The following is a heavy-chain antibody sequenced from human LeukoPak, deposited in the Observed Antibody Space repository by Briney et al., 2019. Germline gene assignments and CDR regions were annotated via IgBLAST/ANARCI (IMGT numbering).Heavy chain of an antibody. CDR2: TYHTGNP. CDR3: ARHRQWLMGNWLDP. CDR1: GDSITSTSYY. Sequence: SETLSLTCSVSGDSITSTSYYWAWIRQPPGRGLGWIGSTYHTGNPYYSPSLKSRVAMSVDTSKNQFSLKMNSVTGADTAVYYCARHRQWLMGNWLDPWGQGTLVTVSS. V-gene: IGHV4-39*01. J-gene: IGHJ5*02. D-gene: IGHD5-24*01.